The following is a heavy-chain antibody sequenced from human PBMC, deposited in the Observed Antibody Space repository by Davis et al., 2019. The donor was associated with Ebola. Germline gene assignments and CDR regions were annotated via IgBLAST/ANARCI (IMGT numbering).Heavy chain of an antibody. V-gene: IGHV1-3*01. CDR3: VRKDYYGAGIYYFDY. D-gene: IGHD3-10*01. J-gene: IGHJ4*02. CDR2: INAANGDT. CDR1: GYIFNRYP. Sequence: ASVKVSCKASGYIFNRYPVHWVRQAPGQGFEWMGFINAANGDTGYSQKFRDRVTITRDTSASTVYMEMSSLRSEDTAVYYCVRKDYYGAGIYYFDYWGQGTLVTVSS.